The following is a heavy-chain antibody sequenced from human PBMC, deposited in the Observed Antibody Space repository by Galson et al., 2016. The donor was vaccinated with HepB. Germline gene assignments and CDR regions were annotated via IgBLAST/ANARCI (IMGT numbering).Heavy chain of an antibody. V-gene: IGHV4-39*02. CDR1: GGSISSYKYY. J-gene: IGHJ4*02. CDR3: ASFFDWFLYPTDS. D-gene: IGHD3-9*01. CDR2: LYYTGST. Sequence: SETLSLTCTVSGGSISSYKYYWGWIRQPPGKGLEWIGTLYYTGSTYYNPSLESRATISADTSKNHFSLRLTSVTAADTAVYSCASFFDWFLYPTDSWGQGTLVTVSS.